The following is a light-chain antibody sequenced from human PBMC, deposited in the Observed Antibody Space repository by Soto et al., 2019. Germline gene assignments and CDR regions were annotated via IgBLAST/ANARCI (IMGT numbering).Light chain of an antibody. J-gene: IGKJ4*01. CDR1: QSISRT. CDR2: AAS. Sequence: EIVLTQSPDTLSVSPGERATLACRASQSISRTLAWYQQTSGQPPRLLIYAASTRATGVPTRISGSGSGTEFTLTISSLQSEDFAVYYCQQYNSWPHTFGGGTKVDIK. V-gene: IGKV3D-15*01. CDR3: QQYNSWPHT.